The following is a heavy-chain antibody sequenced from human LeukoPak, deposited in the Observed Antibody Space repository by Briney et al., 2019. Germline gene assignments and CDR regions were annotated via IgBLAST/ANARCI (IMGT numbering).Heavy chain of an antibody. CDR1: GGSISSYY. CDR3: ARHGGWYSSGWPTPFDY. CDR2: IYTSEST. V-gene: IGHV4-4*09. J-gene: IGHJ4*02. D-gene: IGHD6-19*01. Sequence: SETLSLTCTVSGGSISSYYWSWIRQPPGKGLEWIGYIYTSESTNYNPSLKSRVTISVDTSKNQFSLKLSSVTAADTAVYYCARHGGWYSSGWPTPFDYWGQGTLVTVSS.